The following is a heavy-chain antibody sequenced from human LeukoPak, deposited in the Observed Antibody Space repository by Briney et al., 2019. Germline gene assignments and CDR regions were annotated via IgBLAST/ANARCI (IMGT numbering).Heavy chain of an antibody. CDR1: DYTFTSYG. J-gene: IGHJ4*02. CDR3: ARGISYCSGGTCYSGDLDY. V-gene: IGHV1-18*01. Sequence: ASVKVSCKASDYTFTSYGINWVRRAPGQGLEWMGWISAYNGNTNYAQKLQGRVTMTTDTSTSTAYMELRSLRSDDTAVYYCARGISYCSGGTCYSGDLDYWGQGTLVTVSS. D-gene: IGHD2-15*01. CDR2: ISAYNGNT.